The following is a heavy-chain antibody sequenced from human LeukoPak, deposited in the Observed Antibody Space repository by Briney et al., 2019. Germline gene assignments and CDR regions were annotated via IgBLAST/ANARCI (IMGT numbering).Heavy chain of an antibody. CDR3: ARAESGGPRWEWYFDL. CDR1: GGSISSSNW. V-gene: IGHV4-4*02. D-gene: IGHD1-26*01. CDR2: IYHSGST. J-gene: IGHJ2*01. Sequence: SGTLSLTCAVSGGSISSSNWWSWVRQPPGKRLEWIGEIYHSGSTNYNPSLKSRVTISVDKSKNQFSLKLSSVTAADTAVYYCARAESGGPRWEWYFDLWGRGTLVTVSS.